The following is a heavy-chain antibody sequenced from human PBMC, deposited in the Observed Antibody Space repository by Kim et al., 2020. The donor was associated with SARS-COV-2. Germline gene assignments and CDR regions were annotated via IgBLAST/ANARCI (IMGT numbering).Heavy chain of an antibody. D-gene: IGHD1-26*01. CDR2: T. CDR3: ARELGSTYYFDY. V-gene: IGHV1-46*01. Sequence: TDYARKFQGRVTMPRDRSTSTAYMQLSSLGSEDTAVYYCARELGSTYYFDYWGQGTLVTVSS. J-gene: IGHJ4*02.